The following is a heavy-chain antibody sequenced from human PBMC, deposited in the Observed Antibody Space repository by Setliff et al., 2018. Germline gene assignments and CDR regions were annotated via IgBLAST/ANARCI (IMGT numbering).Heavy chain of an antibody. Sequence: ASVKVSCKASGYIFTDYYMHWVRQAPGQELGWMGRINPNSGGTNYAQKFQGRVTMTRDTSISTAYTELSSLRSDDTAVYYCARGLEGEDYFYYMDVWGKGNTVTVSS. D-gene: IGHD3-3*01. CDR2: INPNSGGT. J-gene: IGHJ6*03. CDR3: ARGLEGEDYFYYMDV. V-gene: IGHV1-2*06. CDR1: GYIFTDYY.